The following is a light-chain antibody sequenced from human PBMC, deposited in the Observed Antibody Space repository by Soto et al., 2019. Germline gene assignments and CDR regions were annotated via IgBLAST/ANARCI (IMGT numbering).Light chain of an antibody. J-gene: IGKJ5*01. CDR1: QSIGSY. CDR3: QQSDSTPPT. CDR2: GAS. V-gene: IGKV1-39*01. Sequence: DIQMTQSPASLSASVGDRVTLTCRASQSIGSYLNWYQHKPGKAHKLLIYGASNLQSGVPSRFSGSGSGTDFTLIIISLQPEDFATYYCQQSDSTPPTLGQGKRLEIK.